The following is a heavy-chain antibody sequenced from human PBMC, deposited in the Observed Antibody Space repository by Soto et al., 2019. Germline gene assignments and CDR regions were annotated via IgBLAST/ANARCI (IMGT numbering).Heavy chain of an antibody. CDR3: ARECTLYDSSGCLFDY. D-gene: IGHD3-22*01. V-gene: IGHV1-3*01. Sequence: ASVKVSCKASGYTFTSCAMHWVRQAPGQRLEWMGWINAGNGNTKYSQKFQGRVTITRDTSASTAYMELSSLRSEDTAVYYCARECTLYDSSGCLFDYWGQGTLVTVSS. J-gene: IGHJ4*02. CDR1: GYTFTSCA. CDR2: INAGNGNT.